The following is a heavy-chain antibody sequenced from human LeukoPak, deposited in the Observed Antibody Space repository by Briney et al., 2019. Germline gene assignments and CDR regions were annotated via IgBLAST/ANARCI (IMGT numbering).Heavy chain of an antibody. CDR3: ARLSCSGTGCWNLLDY. CDR1: GGSISSYY. D-gene: IGHD2-2*01. V-gene: IGHV4-4*09. CDR2: IYTSGTT. J-gene: IGHJ4*02. Sequence: SETLSLTCTDSGGSISSYYWSWIRQPPGKGLEWIGYIYTSGTTNYNLSPKRRVTISVEKSKTRFSRKLRSVTAEDTTVYYGARLSCSGTGCWNLLDYWGQGTQVTVTS.